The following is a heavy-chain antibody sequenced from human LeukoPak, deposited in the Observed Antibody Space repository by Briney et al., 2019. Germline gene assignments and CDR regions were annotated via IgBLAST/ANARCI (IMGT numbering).Heavy chain of an antibody. D-gene: IGHD3-3*01. J-gene: IGHJ6*03. Sequence: PSETLSLTCAVSGYSIGSGYYWGWIRQPPGKGLEWIWSIYHSGSTYYNPSLKSRVTISVDTSKNQFSLKLSSVTAADTAVYYCARHWPIFGVVTAYHYYMDVWGKGTTVTVSS. CDR1: GYSIGSGYY. CDR2: IYHSGST. CDR3: ARHWPIFGVVTAYHYYMDV. V-gene: IGHV4-38-2*01.